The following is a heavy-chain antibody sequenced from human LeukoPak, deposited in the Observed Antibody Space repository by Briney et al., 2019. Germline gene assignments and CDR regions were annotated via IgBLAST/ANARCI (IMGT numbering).Heavy chain of an antibody. CDR3: ASLLSMYSSSWYPRSSWFDP. CDR2: IKQDGSEK. CDR1: GFTFSSYW. J-gene: IGHJ5*02. Sequence: GGSLRLSCAASGFTFSSYWMSWVRQAPGKGLEWVANIKQDGSEKYYVDSVKGRFTISRDNAKNSLYLQMNSLRAEDTAVYYCASLLSMYSSSWYPRSSWFDPWGQGTLVTVSS. V-gene: IGHV3-7*01. D-gene: IGHD6-13*01.